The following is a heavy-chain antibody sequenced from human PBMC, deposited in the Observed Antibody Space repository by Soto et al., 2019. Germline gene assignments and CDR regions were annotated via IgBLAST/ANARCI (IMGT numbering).Heavy chain of an antibody. D-gene: IGHD7-27*01. V-gene: IGHV3-30-3*01. CDR3: ARDQTGDYRYYYYGMDV. J-gene: IGHJ6*02. Sequence: GGSLRLSCAASGFTFSSYAMHWVRQAPGKGLEWVAVISYDGSNKYYADSVKGRFTISRDNSKNTLYLQMNSLRAEDTAVYYCARDQTGDYRYYYYGMDVWGQGTTVTVSS. CDR2: ISYDGSNK. CDR1: GFTFSSYA.